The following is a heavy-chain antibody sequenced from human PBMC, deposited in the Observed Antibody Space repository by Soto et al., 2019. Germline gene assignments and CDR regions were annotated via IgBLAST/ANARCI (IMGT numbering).Heavy chain of an antibody. D-gene: IGHD3-3*01. CDR2: IKSSDFST. J-gene: IGHJ4*02. Sequence: GGSLRLSCAVSGLIFSNSDMAWVRQAPGKGLEWVSAIKSSDFSTYYADSVKGRFTISRGNSKNTLYLQMNTLRAEDTAMYYCSKEGFYWGQGTLVTVSS. V-gene: IGHV3-23*01. CDR3: SKEGFY. CDR1: GLIFSNSD.